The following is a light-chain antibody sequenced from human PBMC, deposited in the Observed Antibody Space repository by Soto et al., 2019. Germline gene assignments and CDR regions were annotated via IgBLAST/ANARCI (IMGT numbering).Light chain of an antibody. Sequence: DIQMTQSPSSLSASVRDRVTITSRARQGISNYLAWYQQKPGKVPKLLIYAASPLQSGVPSRFSGSGSGTDFTLTISSLQPEDVATYYCQKYDSAPWTFGQGTKVEIK. CDR2: AAS. V-gene: IGKV1-27*01. J-gene: IGKJ1*01. CDR3: QKYDSAPWT. CDR1: QGISNY.